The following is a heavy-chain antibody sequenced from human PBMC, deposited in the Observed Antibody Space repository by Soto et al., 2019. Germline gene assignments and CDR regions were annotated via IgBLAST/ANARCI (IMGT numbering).Heavy chain of an antibody. CDR3: VRVPADDSSGYFLDY. J-gene: IGHJ4*02. V-gene: IGHV4-61*03. CDR2: IYFSGAT. Sequence: QVQLQEAGPGLVKPSETLALNCSVSGASVSSGDYYWSWIRQPPGKGLEWIGYIYFSGATSYAPSLRRRVSTSMDTSNDRFFLKIKSGTAADTAFYYCVRVPADDSSGYFLDYWGQGLLVSVSS. D-gene: IGHD3-22*01. CDR1: GASVSSGDYY.